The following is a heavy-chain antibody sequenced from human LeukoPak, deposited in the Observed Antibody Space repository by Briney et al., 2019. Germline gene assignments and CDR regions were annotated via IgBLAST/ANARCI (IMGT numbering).Heavy chain of an antibody. CDR3: AKDDQHYGDYPGWFDP. D-gene: IGHD4-17*01. J-gene: IGHJ5*02. Sequence: GRSLRLSCAASGFTFSSYGMHWVRQAPGKGLEWVAVISYDGSNKYYADSVKGRFTISTDNSKNTLYLQMNSLRAEDTAVYYCAKDDQHYGDYPGWFDPWGQGTLVTVSS. V-gene: IGHV3-30*18. CDR2: ISYDGSNK. CDR1: GFTFSSYG.